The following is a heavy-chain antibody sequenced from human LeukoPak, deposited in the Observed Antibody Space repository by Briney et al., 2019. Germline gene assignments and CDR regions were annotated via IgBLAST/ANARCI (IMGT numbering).Heavy chain of an antibody. CDR2: ISGSGGRT. CDR3: ARELYGSGSYYY. V-gene: IGHV3-23*01. Sequence: PGGSLRLSCATSGFTSSSYAMSWVRQAPGKGLEWVSGISGSGGRTYYADSVKGRFTISRDNSKNTLYLQMNSLRAEDTAVYYCARELYGSGSYYYWGQGTLVTVSS. J-gene: IGHJ4*02. CDR1: GFTSSSYA. D-gene: IGHD3-10*01.